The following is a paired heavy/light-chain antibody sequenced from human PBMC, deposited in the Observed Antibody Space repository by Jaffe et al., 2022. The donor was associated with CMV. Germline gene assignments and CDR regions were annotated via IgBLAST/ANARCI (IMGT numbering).Heavy chain of an antibody. Sequence: EVQLVESGGGLVKSGGSLRLSCAASGFTFTSYDMTWVRQAPGKGLEWVSWISSSTNYIYYADSLKGRFTISRDNAKSSLFLQMNSLTAEDTAVYFCVRAGSTNWNRYPPVLLSFDVWGQGTMVAVSS. CDR2: ISSSTNYI. D-gene: IGHD1-1*01. CDR3: VRAGSTNWNRYPPVLLSFDV. J-gene: IGHJ3*01. V-gene: IGHV3-21*01. CDR1: GFTFTSYD.
Light chain of an antibody. CDR3: SSYAGSKNYI. CDR1: SSDVGAYNY. J-gene: IGLJ1*01. CDR2: EVS. V-gene: IGLV2-8*01. Sequence: QSALTQPPSASGSPGQSVTISCTGTSSDVGAYNYVSWYQQHPGKAPKLILYEVSKRPSGVPDRFSGSKSGNTASLTVSGLQAEDEADYYCSSYAGSKNYIFGTGTKVTVL.